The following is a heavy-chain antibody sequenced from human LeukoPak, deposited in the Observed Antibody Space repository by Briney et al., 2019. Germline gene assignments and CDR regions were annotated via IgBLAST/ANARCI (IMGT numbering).Heavy chain of an antibody. CDR1: GGSISSYY. V-gene: IGHV4-59*08. Sequence: PSETLSLTCTVSGGSISSYYWSWIRQPPGKGLEWIGYIYSSGSTNYNPSLKSRVTISVDTSKNQFSLKLSSVTAADTAVYYCARRRGAHTANALVIWGQGTMVTVSS. D-gene: IGHD3-10*01. CDR3: ARRRGAHTANALVI. J-gene: IGHJ3*02. CDR2: IYSSGST.